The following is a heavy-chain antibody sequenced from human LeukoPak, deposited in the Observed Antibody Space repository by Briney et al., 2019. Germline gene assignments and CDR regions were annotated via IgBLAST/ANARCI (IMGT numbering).Heavy chain of an antibody. V-gene: IGHV4-4*07. J-gene: IGHJ5*02. CDR1: GGSISSYY. CDR3: AREGGDPSWLDP. Sequence: SETLSLTCTVSGGSISSYYWTWIRQSAGKGLEWIGRINTSGSTNYNPSLRSRVTMSVNTSKNQFSLNLTSVTAADTAVYSCAREGGDPSWLDPWGQGTLATVSS. D-gene: IGHD6-25*01. CDR2: INTSGST.